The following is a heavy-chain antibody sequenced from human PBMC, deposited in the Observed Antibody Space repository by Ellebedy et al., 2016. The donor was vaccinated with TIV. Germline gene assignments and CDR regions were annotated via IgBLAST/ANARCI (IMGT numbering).Heavy chain of an antibody. J-gene: IGHJ4*02. Sequence: PGGSLRLSCAASGFTFSSYGMHWVRQAPGKGLEWVAVISYDGSHQSYGDSVKGRFTISRDNSKNTLYLQMNSLRAEDTAIYYCAKDPARDTLYGRGWHGLVYFDFWGQGTLVSVSS. CDR2: ISYDGSHQ. CDR3: AKDPARDTLYGRGWHGLVYFDF. V-gene: IGHV3-30*18. CDR1: GFTFSSYG. D-gene: IGHD6-19*01.